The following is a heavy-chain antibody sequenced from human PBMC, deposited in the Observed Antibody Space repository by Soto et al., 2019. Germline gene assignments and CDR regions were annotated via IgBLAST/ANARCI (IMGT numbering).Heavy chain of an antibody. CDR2: IYSGGST. V-gene: IGHV3-66*01. CDR3: ARSGGHPAGDCTNGLCPNFDS. D-gene: IGHD2-8*01. Sequence: EVQLVESGGGLVQPGGSLRLSCAASGFTVSRSYMSWVRQAPGKGLEWVSVIYSGGSTYDADSVKRRFTISRDNSKNTSYLQMNSLRAEDTAVYHCARSGGHPAGDCTNGLCPNFDSWGQGTQVTVTS. CDR1: GFTVSRSY. J-gene: IGHJ4*02.